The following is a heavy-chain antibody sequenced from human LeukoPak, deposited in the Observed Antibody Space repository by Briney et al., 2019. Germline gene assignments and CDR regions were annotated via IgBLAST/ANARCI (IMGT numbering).Heavy chain of an antibody. D-gene: IGHD2-21*02. V-gene: IGHV4-34*01. J-gene: IGHJ4*02. CDR1: GGSFSGYY. Sequence: SETLSLTCAVYGGSFSGYYWSWIRKPPGKGLEWIGEINHNGSTNYNPSLKSRVTISVDTSKNQFSLKLSSVTAADTAVYYCASQPEPLAYCGGDCETPDYWGQGTLVTVSS. CDR3: ASQPEPLAYCGGDCETPDY. CDR2: INHNGST.